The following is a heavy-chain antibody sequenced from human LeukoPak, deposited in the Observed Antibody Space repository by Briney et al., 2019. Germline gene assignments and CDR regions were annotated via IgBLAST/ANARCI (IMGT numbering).Heavy chain of an antibody. J-gene: IGHJ4*02. V-gene: IGHV1-69*05. Sequence: ASVKVSCKASGVTFRSFPFTWVRQAPGQGVEWMGGIIPIFFTANYAQKFQGRVTISTDEYKSTVYMELRSLTSEDTAVYYCSTGRNKRPADYWGQGTLVIVSS. CDR3: STGRNKRPADY. CDR1: GVTFRSFP. CDR2: IIPIFFTA. D-gene: IGHD1-14*01.